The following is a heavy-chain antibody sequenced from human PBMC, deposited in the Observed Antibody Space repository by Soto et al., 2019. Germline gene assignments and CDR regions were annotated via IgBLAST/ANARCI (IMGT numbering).Heavy chain of an antibody. CDR1: GFTVSSNY. D-gene: IGHD3-9*01. CDR3: AREGVPRHVLRYFDWAKGVNWFDP. Sequence: PGGSLRLSCAASGFTVSSNYMSWVRQAPGKGLEWVSVIYSGGSTYYADSVKGRFTISRDNSKNTLYLQMNSLRAEDTAVYYCAREGVPRHVLRYFDWAKGVNWFDPWGQGTLVTVSS. J-gene: IGHJ5*02. CDR2: IYSGGST. V-gene: IGHV3-66*01.